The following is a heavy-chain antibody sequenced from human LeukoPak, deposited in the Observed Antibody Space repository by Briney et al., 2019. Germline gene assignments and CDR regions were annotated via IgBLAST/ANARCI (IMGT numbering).Heavy chain of an antibody. CDR3: AKDSNYGSGSFFWFDP. CDR1: GFTFSSYG. CDR2: ISYDGSNK. J-gene: IGHJ5*02. V-gene: IGHV3-30*18. D-gene: IGHD3-10*01. Sequence: PGRSLRLSCAASGFTFSSYGMHWVRQAPGKGLEWVAVISYDGSNKYYADSVKGRFTISRDNSKSTLYLQMNSLRAEDTAVYYCAKDSNYGSGSFFWFDPWGQGTLVTVSS.